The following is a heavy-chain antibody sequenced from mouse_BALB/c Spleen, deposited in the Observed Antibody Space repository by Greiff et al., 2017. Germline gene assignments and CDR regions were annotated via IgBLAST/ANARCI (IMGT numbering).Heavy chain of an antibody. Sequence: EVKVEESGGGLVQPGGSMKLSCVASGFTFSNYWMNWVRQSPEKGLEWVAEIRLKSNNYATHYAESVKGRFTISRDDSKSSVYLQMNNLRAEDTGIYYCTRGDYDRYWGQGTTLTVSS. D-gene: IGHD2-4*01. CDR3: TRGDYDRY. CDR2: IRLKSNNYAT. V-gene: IGHV6-6*02. J-gene: IGHJ2*01. CDR1: GFTFSNYW.